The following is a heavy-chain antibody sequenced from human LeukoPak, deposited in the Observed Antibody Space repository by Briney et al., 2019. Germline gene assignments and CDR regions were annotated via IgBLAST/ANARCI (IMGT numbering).Heavy chain of an antibody. CDR1: GGSISSGSYY. CDR3: ARDKITAMVYYFDY. J-gene: IGHJ4*02. V-gene: IGHV4-61*02. Sequence: PSETLSLTCTVSGGSISSGSYYWSWIRQPAGKGLEWIGRIYTSGSTNYNPSLKSRVTISVDTSKNQFSLKLSSVIAADTAEYYCARDKITAMVYYFDYWGQGTLVTVSS. CDR2: IYTSGST. D-gene: IGHD5-18*01.